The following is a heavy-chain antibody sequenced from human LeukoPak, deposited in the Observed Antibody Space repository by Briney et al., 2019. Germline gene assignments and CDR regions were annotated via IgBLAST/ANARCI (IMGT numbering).Heavy chain of an antibody. V-gene: IGHV1-8*03. D-gene: IGHD1-26*01. CDR1: GYTFTSYD. Sequence: GASVKVSCKASGYTFTSYDINWVRQATGQGLEWMGWMNPNSGNTGYAQKFQGRVTITRNTSISTAYMELSSLRSEDTAVYYCARDRVGATLVGRRENYYYMDVWGKGTTVTVSS. CDR2: MNPNSGNT. J-gene: IGHJ6*03. CDR3: ARDRVGATLVGRRENYYYMDV.